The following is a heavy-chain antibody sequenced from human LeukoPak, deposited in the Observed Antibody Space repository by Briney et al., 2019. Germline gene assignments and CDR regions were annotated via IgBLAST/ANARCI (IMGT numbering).Heavy chain of an antibody. D-gene: IGHD3-10*02. CDR1: GGSISSSSYY. CDR3: ARLVRGGIIVGYFDD. CDR2: VYYSGST. J-gene: IGHJ4*02. V-gene: IGHV4-39*01. Sequence: PSETLSLTCAVSGGSISSSSYYWGWVRQPPGQGLEWVGSVYYSGSTYYNPSLKSRATISLDTSKNQSSLKLSSVTAADTAGSFCARLVRGGIIVGYFDDWGQGTLVTVSS.